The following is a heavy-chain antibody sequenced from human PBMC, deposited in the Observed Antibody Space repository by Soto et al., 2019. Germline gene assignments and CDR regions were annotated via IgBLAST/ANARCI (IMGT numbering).Heavy chain of an antibody. CDR2: IYYSGST. CDR1: GGSIINHY. CDR3: ARANWYSEY. Sequence: QVQLQESGPGLVKPSETLSLTCTVSGGSIINHYWSWIRQPPGKGLEWIGYIYYSGSTNYNHSLKSRVTISVDTSKNQFSLNLNSLTAADTAIYYCARANWYSEYWGQGTLVTVSS. V-gene: IGHV4-59*11. J-gene: IGHJ4*02. D-gene: IGHD7-27*01.